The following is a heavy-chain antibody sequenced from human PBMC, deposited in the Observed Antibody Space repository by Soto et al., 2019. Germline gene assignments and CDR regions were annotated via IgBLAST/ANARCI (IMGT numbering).Heavy chain of an antibody. Sequence: GASVKVSCKASGYTFTSYYMHWVRQAPGQGLEWMGIINPSGGSTSYAQKFQGRVTMTRDTSTSTVYMELSSLRSEDTAVYYCATDQTDMITDPSSWGQGTLVTVSS. V-gene: IGHV1-46*03. D-gene: IGHD3-16*01. CDR3: ATDQTDMITDPSS. CDR2: INPSGGST. J-gene: IGHJ4*02. CDR1: GYTFTSYY.